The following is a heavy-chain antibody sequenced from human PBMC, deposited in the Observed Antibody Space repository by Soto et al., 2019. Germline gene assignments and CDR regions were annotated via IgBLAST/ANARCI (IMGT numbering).Heavy chain of an antibody. CDR3: ARDFCGGDCSDDYYYYAMDV. CDR1: GGSVSSGSYY. Sequence: QVQLQESGPGLVKPSETLSLTCSVSGGSVSSGSYYWSWIRQPPGKGLEWMGYIYYSGSTNYNPSLKSRVTISVDTSKNQFSLKLSSVTAADTAVYYCARDFCGGDCSDDYYYYAMDVWGQGTTVTVSS. CDR2: IYYSGST. D-gene: IGHD2-21*02. J-gene: IGHJ6*02. V-gene: IGHV4-61*01.